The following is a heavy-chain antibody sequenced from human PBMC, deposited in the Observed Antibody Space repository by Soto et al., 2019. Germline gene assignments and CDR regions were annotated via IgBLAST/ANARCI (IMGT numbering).Heavy chain of an antibody. CDR2: IYYSGST. J-gene: IGHJ4*02. D-gene: IGHD5-12*01. V-gene: IGHV4-61*01. Sequence: SATLSLTCTVSGGSVSSGSYYWSWIRQPPGKGLEWIGYIYYSGSTNYNPSLKSRVTISVDTSKNQFSLKLSSVTAADTAVYYCARGGRRDGYNYDYWGQGTLVTVSS. CDR1: GGSVSSGSYY. CDR3: ARGGRRDGYNYDY.